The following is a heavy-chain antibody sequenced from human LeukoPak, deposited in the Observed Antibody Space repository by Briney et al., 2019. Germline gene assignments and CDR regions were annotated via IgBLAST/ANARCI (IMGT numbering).Heavy chain of an antibody. CDR3: ARDKTYTSSADY. D-gene: IGHD6-6*01. Sequence: GGSLRLSCAASGFTFSNAYMSWVRQAPGKGLEWLANIKQDGSEKYYVDSVRGRFTISRDNAKNSLYLQMDSLRAEDTAVYYCARDKTYTSSADYWGQGALVTVSS. V-gene: IGHV3-7*01. CDR1: GFTFSNAY. CDR2: IKQDGSEK. J-gene: IGHJ4*02.